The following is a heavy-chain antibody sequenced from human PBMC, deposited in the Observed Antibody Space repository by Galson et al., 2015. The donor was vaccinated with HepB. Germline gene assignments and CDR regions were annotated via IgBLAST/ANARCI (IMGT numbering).Heavy chain of an antibody. CDR3: ARDRDDAEAIGY. Sequence: SVKVSCKASGYTFRNYYMHWVRQAPGQGLEWMGIINPSGGGTYSAQRFQGRVTVTRDMSTSTVYMELSSLRSEDTAVYYCARDRDDAEAIGYWGQGTLVTVSS. CDR1: GYTFRNYY. J-gene: IGHJ4*02. CDR2: INPSGGGT. V-gene: IGHV1-46*01. D-gene: IGHD5-18*01.